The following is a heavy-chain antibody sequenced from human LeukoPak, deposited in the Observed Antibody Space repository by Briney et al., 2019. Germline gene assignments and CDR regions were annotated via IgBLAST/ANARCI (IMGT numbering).Heavy chain of an antibody. CDR1: GFTFTCCW. J-gene: IGHJ4*02. CDR2: IKQDGREK. Sequence: PRGSLRLSCAASGFTFTCCWMSWVRQAPGKGLEWVASIKQDGREKFYADSVKGRFTISRDNARNSLSLQMNSLRAEDTAVYYCARVPGVTRYFDYWGQGIQVTVSS. D-gene: IGHD5-18*01. V-gene: IGHV3-7*01. CDR3: ARVPGVTRYFDY.